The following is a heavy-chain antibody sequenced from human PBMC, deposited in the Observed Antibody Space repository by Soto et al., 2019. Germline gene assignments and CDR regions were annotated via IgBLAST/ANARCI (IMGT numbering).Heavy chain of an antibody. CDR3: VRDLNYGFDY. J-gene: IGHJ4*02. CDR1: GFTFSDFS. CDR2: ISAWSDRI. Sequence: GGSLRLSCAASGFTFSDFSMNWVRQAPGKGLEWISYISAWSDRIAYADSVKGRFTISRDNAKHSLYLQMNSLRVEDTALYYCVRDLNYGFDYWGQRALVTVSS. V-gene: IGHV3-48*01. D-gene: IGHD1-7*01.